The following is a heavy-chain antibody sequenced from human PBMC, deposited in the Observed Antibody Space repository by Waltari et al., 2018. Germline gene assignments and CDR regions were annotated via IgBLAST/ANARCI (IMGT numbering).Heavy chain of an antibody. CDR1: AYSITSAFY. CDR3: TRQVLGYCTSAACRRLES. Sequence: QVHLQESGPGLLKASETLSLPCGVLAYSITSAFYWAWIRQPTGKGLEWVATIYHDGTTYYNPSLKSRATISMDTSKNHFSLKLQSVTAADTAVYYCTRQVLGYCTSAACRRLESWGQGTLVTVSS. D-gene: IGHD2-2*03. J-gene: IGHJ4*02. CDR2: IYHDGTT. V-gene: IGHV4-38-2*01.